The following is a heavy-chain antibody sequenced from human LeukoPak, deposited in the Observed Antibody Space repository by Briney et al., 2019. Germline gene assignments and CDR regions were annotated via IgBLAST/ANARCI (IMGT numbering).Heavy chain of an antibody. D-gene: IGHD4-17*01. CDR2: ISSSSSTI. Sequence: SGGSLRLSCAASGFTFSSYSMNWVRQAPGKGLEWVSYISSSSSTIYYADSVKGRFTISRDNAKNSLYLQMNSLRAEDTAVYYCARGLRTTRRSWFDPWGQGTLVTVPS. J-gene: IGHJ5*02. CDR3: ARGLRTTRRSWFDP. V-gene: IGHV3-48*01. CDR1: GFTFSSYS.